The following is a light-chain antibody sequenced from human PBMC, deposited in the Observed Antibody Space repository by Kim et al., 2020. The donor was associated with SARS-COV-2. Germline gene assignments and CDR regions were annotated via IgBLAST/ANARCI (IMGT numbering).Light chain of an antibody. Sequence: SAAVGDRVASTCRAIQSINTWLAWYQQNPGKAPKLLIYKASNLASGVPSRFSGSGSGTEFTLVISSLQADDFATYYCQQYKIYPYTFGQGTKLEI. J-gene: IGKJ2*01. V-gene: IGKV1-5*03. CDR3: QQYKIYPYT. CDR2: KAS. CDR1: QSINTW.